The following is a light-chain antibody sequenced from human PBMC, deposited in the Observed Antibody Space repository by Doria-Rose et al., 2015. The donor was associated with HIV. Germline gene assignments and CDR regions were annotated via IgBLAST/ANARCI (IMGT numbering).Light chain of an antibody. CDR1: QSISSY. V-gene: IGKV1-39*01. Sequence: TQSPSSLSASVGDRVTITCRASQSISSYLNWYQQKPGKAAKRLSYEASSLQSGVPSRFSGSGSETDFTLTISSLQPEDFATYFCQQSYSTPDTFGQGTKLQIK. CDR3: QQSYSTPDT. J-gene: IGKJ2*01. CDR2: EAS.